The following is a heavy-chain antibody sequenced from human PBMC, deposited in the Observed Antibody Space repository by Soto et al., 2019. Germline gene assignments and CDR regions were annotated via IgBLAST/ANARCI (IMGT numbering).Heavy chain of an antibody. CDR2: IYHGWST. Sequence: SETLSLTCAVSGYSISSGYYWGWLRQPPGKGLEWIGSIYHGWSTYYNPSLNSRGTLSIDMTNNHVSLILNSVTAADTAVYYCARVGTWVPYYYDSSPYTFENWFDPWGQGTLVTVSS. V-gene: IGHV4-38-2*01. D-gene: IGHD3-22*01. J-gene: IGHJ5*02. CDR1: GYSISSGYY. CDR3: ARVGTWVPYYYDSSPYTFENWFDP.